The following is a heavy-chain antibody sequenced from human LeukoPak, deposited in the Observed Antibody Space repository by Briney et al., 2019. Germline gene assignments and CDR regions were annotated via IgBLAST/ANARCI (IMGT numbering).Heavy chain of an antibody. D-gene: IGHD3-22*01. V-gene: IGHV3-23*01. Sequence: GGSLRLSCAACGFTFSSYAMSCARQAPGKGLEWVAGISGSGGSTYYADYVKGRFTISRDKSKNTLYLQMNSLRAEDRAVYYCARDPRDGRGQGAFDFWGQGTMVTVSP. J-gene: IGHJ3*01. CDR3: ARDPRDGRGQGAFDF. CDR2: ISGSGGST. CDR1: GFTFSSYA.